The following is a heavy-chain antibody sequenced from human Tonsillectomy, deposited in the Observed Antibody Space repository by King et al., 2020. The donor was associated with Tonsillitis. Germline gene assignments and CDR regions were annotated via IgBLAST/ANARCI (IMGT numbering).Heavy chain of an antibody. D-gene: IGHD3-3*01. J-gene: IGHJ6*03. CDR3: AKGIGGSWSGFPSYYYMDV. CDR1: GFTFSSYA. V-gene: IGHV3-23*04. Sequence: VQLVESGGGLVQPGGSLRLSCAASGFTFSSYAMSWVRQAPGKGLEWVSAISGSGGSTYYADSVKGRFTISRDNSKNTLYLQMNSLRAEDTAVYYCAKGIGGSWSGFPSYYYMDVWGKGTTVTVSS. CDR2: ISGSGGST.